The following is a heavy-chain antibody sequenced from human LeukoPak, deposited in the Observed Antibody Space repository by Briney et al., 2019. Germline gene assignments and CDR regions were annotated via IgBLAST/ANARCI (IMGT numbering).Heavy chain of an antibody. CDR1: EFSFSSYV. Sequence: PGRSLRLSCAASEFSFSSYVMHWVRQAPGKGLEWVAVISYDGSNKYYADSVKGRFTISRDNSKNTLYLQMNSLRAEDTAVYYCARVTYGSGTYGAFDYWGQGTLVTVSS. CDR2: ISYDGSNK. D-gene: IGHD3-10*01. CDR3: ARVTYGSGTYGAFDY. J-gene: IGHJ4*02. V-gene: IGHV3-30*03.